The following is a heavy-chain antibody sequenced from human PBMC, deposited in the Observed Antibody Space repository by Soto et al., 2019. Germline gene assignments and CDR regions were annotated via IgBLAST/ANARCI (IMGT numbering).Heavy chain of an antibody. CDR3: AKDTYGSGSYYNGPFDY. CDR2: ISWNSGSI. Sequence: VQLVESGGDLVQPGRSLRLSCAASGFTFADYAMHWVRQAPGKGLEWVSHISWNSGSIGYADSVKGRFTISRDNAKNSLYLQMNSLTAEDTALYYCAKDTYGSGSYYNGPFDYWGQGTLVAVSS. CDR1: GFTFADYA. D-gene: IGHD3-10*01. J-gene: IGHJ4*02. V-gene: IGHV3-9*01.